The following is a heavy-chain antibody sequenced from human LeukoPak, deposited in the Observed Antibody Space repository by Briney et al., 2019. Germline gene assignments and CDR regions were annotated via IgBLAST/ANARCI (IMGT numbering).Heavy chain of an antibody. CDR3: AREYRAYSDYDLAPPAY. CDR1: GFGFSGDS. J-gene: IGHJ4*02. CDR2: ISSSSRYI. V-gene: IGHV3-21*01. Sequence: GGSLRLSCAASGFGFSGDSMNWVRQAPGKGPGWVASISSSSRYIIYADSVRARSTISRATDTNYLFMQMHHLRADDPATYYTAREYRAYSDYDLAPPAYWGQGTLVTVSS. D-gene: IGHD5-12*01.